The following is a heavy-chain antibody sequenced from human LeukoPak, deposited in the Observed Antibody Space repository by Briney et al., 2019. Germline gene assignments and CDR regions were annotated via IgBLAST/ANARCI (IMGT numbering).Heavy chain of an antibody. CDR1: GYTFTSYG. CDR3: ARDYCSGGSCYELDY. CDR2: ISAYNGNT. J-gene: IGHJ4*02. D-gene: IGHD2-15*01. V-gene: IGHV1-18*01. Sequence: ASVKVSCKASGYTFTSYGISCVRQAPGQGLEWTGWISAYNGNTNYAQKLQGRVTMTTDTSTSTAYMELRSLRSDDTAVYYCARDYCSGGSCYELDYWGQGTLVTVSS.